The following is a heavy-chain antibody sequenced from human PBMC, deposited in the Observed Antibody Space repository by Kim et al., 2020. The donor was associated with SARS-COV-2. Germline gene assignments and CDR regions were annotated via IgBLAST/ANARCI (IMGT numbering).Heavy chain of an antibody. CDR2: ISGSGGST. Sequence: GGSLRLSCAASGFTFSSYAMSWVRQAPGKGLEWVSAISGSGGSTYYADSVKGRFTISRDNSNNTLYLQMNSLRAEDTAVYYCAKGRPGDFDWLFYSTPDAFVIWGQGTLVTVSS. J-gene: IGHJ3*02. CDR3: AKGRPGDFDWLFYSTPDAFVI. V-gene: IGHV3-23*01. D-gene: IGHD3-9*01. CDR1: GFTFSSYA.